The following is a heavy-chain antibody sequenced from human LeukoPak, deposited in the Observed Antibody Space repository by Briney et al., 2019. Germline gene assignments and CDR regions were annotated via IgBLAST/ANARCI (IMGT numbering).Heavy chain of an antibody. J-gene: IGHJ3*02. CDR2: INPDSGGT. V-gene: IGHV1-2*02. D-gene: IGHD2-2*01. CDR1: GYTFTGYY. Sequence: ASVKVSCKASGYTFTGYYMHWVRQAPGQGLEWMGWINPDSGGTNYAQKFQGRVTMTRDTSISTAYMELSRLRSDDTAVYYCATAAQREYQQLIDAFDIWGQGTMVTVSS. CDR3: ATAAQREYQQLIDAFDI.